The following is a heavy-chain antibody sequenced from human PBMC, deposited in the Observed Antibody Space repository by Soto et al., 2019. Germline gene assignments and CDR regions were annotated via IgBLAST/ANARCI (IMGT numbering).Heavy chain of an antibody. CDR3: ARGIGVAVAGTGLYYYYGMEV. Sequence: SETLSLTCAVYGGSFSGYYWSWIRQPPGKGLEWIGEINHSGSTNYNPSLKSRVTISVDTSKNQFSLKLSSVTAADTAVYYCARGIGVAVAGTGLYYYYGMEVWGQGTTVTVSS. CDR2: INHSGST. V-gene: IGHV4-34*01. D-gene: IGHD6-19*01. J-gene: IGHJ6*02. CDR1: GGSFSGYY.